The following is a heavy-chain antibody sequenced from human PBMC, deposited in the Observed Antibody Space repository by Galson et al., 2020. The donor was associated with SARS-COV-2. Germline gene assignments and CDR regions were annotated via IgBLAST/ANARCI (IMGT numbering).Heavy chain of an antibody. J-gene: IGHJ4*02. V-gene: IGHV3-30-3*01. CDR2: ISSDGSNS. CDR3: ARGGEWGLPSYFDD. Sequence: GGSLRLSCAASGFTFSNYVMHWVRQAPGKGLEWVAVISSDGSNSFYAYSLKGRITISRDNSKSTLYLQMNSLRAEDTAVYCCARGGEWGLPSYFDDWGQGTLVTVSS. CDR1: GFTFSNYV. D-gene: IGHD1-26*01.